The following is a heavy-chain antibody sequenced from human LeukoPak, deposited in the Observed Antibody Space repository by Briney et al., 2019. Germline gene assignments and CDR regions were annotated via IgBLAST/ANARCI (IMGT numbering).Heavy chain of an antibody. Sequence: PSETLSLTCTVSGGSISSYYWSWIRQPPGKGLEWIGYIYYSGSTNYNPSLKSRVTISVDMSKNQFSLKLSSVTAADTAVYYCARARGDYYDSSGYYSAFDYWGQGTLVTISS. D-gene: IGHD3-22*01. CDR3: ARARGDYYDSSGYYSAFDY. CDR1: GGSISSYY. J-gene: IGHJ4*02. V-gene: IGHV4-59*12. CDR2: IYYSGST.